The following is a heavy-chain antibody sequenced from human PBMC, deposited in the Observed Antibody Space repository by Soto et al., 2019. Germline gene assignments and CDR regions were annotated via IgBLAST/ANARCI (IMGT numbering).Heavy chain of an antibody. CDR1: GFTFSSYA. CDR3: ARDLVVAAFDY. Sequence: PGGSLRLSCAASGFTFSSYAMHWVRQAPGKGLEWVAVISYDGSNKYYADSVKGRFTISRDNSKNTLYLQMNSLRAEDTAVYYCARDLVVAAFDYWGQGTLVTVSS. CDR2: ISYDGSNK. J-gene: IGHJ4*02. D-gene: IGHD2-15*01. V-gene: IGHV3-30-3*01.